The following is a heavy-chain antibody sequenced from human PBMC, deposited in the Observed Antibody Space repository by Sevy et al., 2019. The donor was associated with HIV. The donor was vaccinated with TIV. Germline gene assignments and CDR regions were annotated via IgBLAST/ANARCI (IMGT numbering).Heavy chain of an antibody. CDR1: GFIVNNYW. D-gene: IGHD3-16*01. Sequence: GGSLRLSCVASGFIVNNYWMTWVRQAPGKGLEWVANIKDDGSEKYYVGSVKGRFTISRDDAENSLFLQMNRLRVEDTAVYYCAKFKKRPHVWLQGGLDVWGQGTTVTVSS. CDR3: AKFKKRPHVWLQGGLDV. J-gene: IGHJ6*01. CDR2: IKDDGSEK. V-gene: IGHV3-7*01.